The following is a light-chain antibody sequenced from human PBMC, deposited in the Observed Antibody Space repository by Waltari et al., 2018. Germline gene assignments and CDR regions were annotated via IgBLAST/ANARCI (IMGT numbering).Light chain of an antibody. V-gene: IGKV3-15*01. CDR2: GES. CDR1: QSVSTN. CDR3: QQYNDWPIT. J-gene: IGKJ3*01. Sequence: EMVMTQSPGTLSVSPWERATLPCRTSQSVSTNLAWYQQNPGQAPRLLIYGESTRATGIPARFSGTGSGTEFTLTISSLQSEDFAVYYCQQYNDWPITFGPGTKVHIK.